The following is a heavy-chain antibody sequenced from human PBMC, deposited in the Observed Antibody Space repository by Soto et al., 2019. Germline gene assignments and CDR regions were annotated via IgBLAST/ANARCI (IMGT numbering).Heavy chain of an antibody. J-gene: IGHJ5*02. CDR1: GFTFSSYW. D-gene: IGHD3-9*01. Sequence: GGSLRLSCAASGFTFSSYWMHWVRQAPGKGLVWVSRINSDGSSTSYADSVKGRFTISRDNAKNTLYLQMNSLRAEDTAVYYCASVGTYYDILTGYSAWGQGTLVTVSS. V-gene: IGHV3-74*01. CDR3: ASVGTYYDILTGYSA. CDR2: INSDGSST.